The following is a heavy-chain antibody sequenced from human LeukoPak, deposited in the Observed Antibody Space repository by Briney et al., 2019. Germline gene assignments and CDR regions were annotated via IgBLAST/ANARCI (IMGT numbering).Heavy chain of an antibody. V-gene: IGHV3-23*01. Sequence: GGSLRLSCAASGFTFSSYGMSWVRQAPGKGLEWVSGISGRGDSTYYGDSVQGRFTIFRDNSKNTLYLQMNSLRAEDTAIYYCATYRQVLLPFESWGQGILVTVSS. CDR3: ATYRQVLLPFES. CDR2: ISGRGDST. J-gene: IGHJ4*02. CDR1: GFTFSSYG. D-gene: IGHD5-18*01.